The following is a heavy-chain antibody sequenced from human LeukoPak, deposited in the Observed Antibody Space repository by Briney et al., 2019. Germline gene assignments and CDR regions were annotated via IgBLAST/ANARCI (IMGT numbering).Heavy chain of an antibody. CDR1: GFNFSNYA. D-gene: IGHD3-3*01. Sequence: GGSLRLSCAAAGFNFSNYAISSVRQAPGKGLEWVSVIGDRDGTTYYADSVKGRFTISRDNPKNTLYLQMNSLRAGDTAVYFCAKSLQFFNGYFDLWGRGTLVTVSS. J-gene: IGHJ2*01. V-gene: IGHV3-23*01. CDR3: AKSLQFFNGYFDL. CDR2: IGDRDGTT.